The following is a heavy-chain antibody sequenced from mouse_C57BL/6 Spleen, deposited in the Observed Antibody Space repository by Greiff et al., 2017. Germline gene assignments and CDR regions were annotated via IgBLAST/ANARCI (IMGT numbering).Heavy chain of an antibody. Sequence: VHVKQSGAELVRPGASVKLSCTASGFNIKDYYMHWVKQRPEQGLEWIGRIDPEDGDTEYAPKFQGKATMTADTSSNTAYLQLSSLTSEDTAVYYCSYYYGSSYVWYFDVWGTGTTVTVSS. CDR2: IDPEDGDT. CDR3: SYYYGSSYVWYFDV. V-gene: IGHV14-1*01. D-gene: IGHD1-1*01. J-gene: IGHJ1*03. CDR1: GFNIKDYY.